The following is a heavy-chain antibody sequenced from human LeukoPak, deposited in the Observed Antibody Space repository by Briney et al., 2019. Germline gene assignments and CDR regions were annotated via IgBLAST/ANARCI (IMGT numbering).Heavy chain of an antibody. V-gene: IGHV3-33*06. CDR1: GFTFSSYG. D-gene: IGHD3-22*01. J-gene: IGHJ3*02. CDR2: IWYDGSNK. Sequence: GRSLRLSSAASGFTFSSYGMHWVRQAPGKGLEWVAVIWYDGSNKYYADSVKGRFTISRDNSKNTLYLQMNSLRAEDTAVYYCSKDYYYDSSGHRAFDIWGQGKMVTVSS. CDR3: SKDYYYDSSGHRAFDI.